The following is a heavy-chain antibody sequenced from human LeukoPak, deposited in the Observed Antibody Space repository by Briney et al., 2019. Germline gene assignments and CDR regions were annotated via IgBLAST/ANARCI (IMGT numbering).Heavy chain of an antibody. D-gene: IGHD2-2*01. CDR1: GFTFSGYA. Sequence: GGSLRLSCAASGFTFSGYAMSWVRQAPGKGLEWVSAISGSGGSTYYADSVKGRFTISRDNSKNTLYLQMNSLRAEDTAVYYCAKEGCSSTSCYMIRYYFDYWGQGTLVTVSS. V-gene: IGHV3-23*01. J-gene: IGHJ4*02. CDR2: ISGSGGST. CDR3: AKEGCSSTSCYMIRYYFDY.